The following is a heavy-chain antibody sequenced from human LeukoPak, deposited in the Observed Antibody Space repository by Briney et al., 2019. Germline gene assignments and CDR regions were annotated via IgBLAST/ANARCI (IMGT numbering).Heavy chain of an antibody. J-gene: IGHJ5*02. D-gene: IGHD3-22*01. CDR1: GYTFTSYG. V-gene: IGHV1-18*01. Sequence: ASVKVSCKASGYTFTSYGISWVRQAPGQGLEWMGWISAYNGNTNYAQKLQGRVTMTTDTSTSTAYMELRSLRSDDTAVYYCARDRYDSSGYYPAPDWSDPWGQGTLVTVSS. CDR2: ISAYNGNT. CDR3: ARDRYDSSGYYPAPDWSDP.